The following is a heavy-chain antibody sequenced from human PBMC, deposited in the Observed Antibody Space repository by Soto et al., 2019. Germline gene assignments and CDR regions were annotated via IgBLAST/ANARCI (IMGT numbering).Heavy chain of an antibody. V-gene: IGHV3-23*01. D-gene: IGHD4-17*01. J-gene: IGHJ4*02. CDR1: GFTFSSYA. Sequence: EVQLLESGGGLVQPGGSLRLSCAASGFTFSSYAMTWVRQAPGKGLEWVSAISGSGTNRYYADSVKGRFTISRDNSKNTLYLRMNSLRAEATAVYYCAKDRVDYGDYRGLDYWGQGTRVTVSS. CDR3: AKDRVDYGDYRGLDY. CDR2: ISGSGTNR.